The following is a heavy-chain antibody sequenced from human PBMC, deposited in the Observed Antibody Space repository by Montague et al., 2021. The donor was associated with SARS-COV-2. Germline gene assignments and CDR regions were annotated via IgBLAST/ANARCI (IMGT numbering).Heavy chain of an antibody. Sequence: SETLSLTCSVSGDSIRSSGYYWGWIRQPPGKGLEWIGHIYSTVITNYNPSLKSRVTISVDLSKNQFSLKMTSVTAADTAVYYCARDPHDYGWFDPWGQGTLVTVSS. D-gene: IGHD4-17*01. CDR2: IYSTVIT. CDR3: ARDPHDYGWFDP. CDR1: GDSIRSSGYY. V-gene: IGHV4-61*05. J-gene: IGHJ5*02.